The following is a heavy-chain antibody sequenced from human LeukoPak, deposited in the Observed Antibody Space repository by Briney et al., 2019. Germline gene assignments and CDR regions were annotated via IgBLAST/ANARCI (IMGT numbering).Heavy chain of an antibody. J-gene: IGHJ6*03. Sequence: GSLRLSCAASGFTFSSYDMTWVRQAPGKGLEWVSAISGSGDSAFYADSVKGRFAISRDNSKSTLYLQMNSLRAEDTAVYFCAKDGNYDYYYYMDVWGKGTTVTVSS. V-gene: IGHV3-23*01. D-gene: IGHD1-1*01. CDR1: GFTFSSYD. CDR2: ISGSGDSA. CDR3: AKDGNYDYYYYMDV.